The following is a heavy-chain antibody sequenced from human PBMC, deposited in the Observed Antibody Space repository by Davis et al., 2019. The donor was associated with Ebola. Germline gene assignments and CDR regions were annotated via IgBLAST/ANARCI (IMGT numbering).Heavy chain of an antibody. CDR2: IIPIFGTA. D-gene: IGHD2-15*01. CDR1: GGTFSSYA. Sequence: SVKVSCKASGGTFSSYAISWVRQAPGQGLEWMGGIIPIFGTANYAQKFQGRVTITRDTSASTAYMELSSLRSEDTAVYYCAINIVVVVAATIYYYYGMDVWGQGTTVTVSS. V-gene: IGHV1-69*05. J-gene: IGHJ6*02. CDR3: AINIVVVVAATIYYYYGMDV.